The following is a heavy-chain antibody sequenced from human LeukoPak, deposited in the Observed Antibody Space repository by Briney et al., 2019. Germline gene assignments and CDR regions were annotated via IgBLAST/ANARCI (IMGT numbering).Heavy chain of an antibody. CDR2: ISGSGGST. D-gene: IGHD2-2*01. Sequence: GGSLRLSCAASGFTFSSYAMSWVRQAPGKGLEWVSAISGSGGSTYYADSVTGRFTISRDNSKNTLYLQMNSLRAEDTAVYYCAKSGKYCSSTSCSVHFDYWGQGTLVTVSS. J-gene: IGHJ4*02. V-gene: IGHV3-23*01. CDR3: AKSGKYCSSTSCSVHFDY. CDR1: GFTFSSYA.